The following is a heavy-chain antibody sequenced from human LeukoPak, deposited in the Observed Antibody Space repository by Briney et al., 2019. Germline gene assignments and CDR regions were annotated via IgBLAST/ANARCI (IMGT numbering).Heavy chain of an antibody. D-gene: IGHD2-15*01. J-gene: IGHJ6*02. CDR1: GFIFSSSA. V-gene: IGHV3-23*01. CDR3: AIERILHKYGVDV. Sequence: GESLRLSCAASGFIFSSSAMSWVRQAPGKGLQWVSGLTGSGGNPYYSDSVKGRFTISRDKSRNTMYLQMNSLRAEDTAVYYCAIERILHKYGVDVWGQGTTVTVSS. CDR2: LTGSGGNP.